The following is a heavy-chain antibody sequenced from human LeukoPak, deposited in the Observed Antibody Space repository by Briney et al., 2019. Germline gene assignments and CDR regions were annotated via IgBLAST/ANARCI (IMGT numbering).Heavy chain of an antibody. CDR1: GDSISSTSYY. J-gene: IGHJ4*02. D-gene: IGHD5-12*01. CDR2: IYTSGTI. Sequence: PSQTLSLXCTVSGDSISSTSYYWTWIRQPAGKGLEWIGRIYTSGTINYNPSLKSRITISVDTSKNQFSLKLSSVTAADTAVYYCARVRRGYSGYDYLDYWGQGTLVTVSS. CDR3: ARVRRGYSGYDYLDY. V-gene: IGHV4-61*02.